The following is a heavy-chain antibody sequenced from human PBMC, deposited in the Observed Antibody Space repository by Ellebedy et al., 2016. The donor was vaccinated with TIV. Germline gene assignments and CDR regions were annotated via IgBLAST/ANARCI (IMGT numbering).Heavy chain of an antibody. J-gene: IGHJ5*02. CDR2: IYTDAKS. CDR3: AQNWNCDH. CDR1: GFSVSNNY. D-gene: IGHD1-7*01. V-gene: IGHV3-66*01. Sequence: GESLKISXAASGFSVSNNYMSWVRQAPGKGLEWVSFIYTDAKSYYADSVRGRFTISRDSSKNTLYLQMDSLTDEDTAVYYCAQNWNCDHWGQGTLVTVSS.